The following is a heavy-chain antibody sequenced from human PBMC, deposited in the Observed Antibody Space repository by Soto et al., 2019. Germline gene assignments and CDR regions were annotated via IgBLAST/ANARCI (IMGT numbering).Heavy chain of an antibody. V-gene: IGHV1-69*13. D-gene: IGHD6-13*01. CDR1: GGIFSSYR. J-gene: IGHJ4*02. CDR3: VRDSGAKLSSS. CDR2: IVPIRRSA. Sequence: SVKVSCKASGGIFSSYRINWVRQAPGEGLEWVGGIVPIRRSADYAQKFRGRVTISADDSARTTYLELSSLKSQDTAVYYCVRDSGAKLSSSWGQGTLVTVSS.